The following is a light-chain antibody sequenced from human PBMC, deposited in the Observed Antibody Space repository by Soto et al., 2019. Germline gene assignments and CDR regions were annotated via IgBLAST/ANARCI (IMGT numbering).Light chain of an antibody. J-gene: IGKJ1*01. CDR2: AAS. CDR1: QGISNY. Sequence: DIQMTQSPSSLSASVGDRVIITCRASQGISNYLAWYQQKPGKVPKLLIYAASTLQSGVPSRFSGSGSGTDFTLTISSLQPEDVATYYCQKYNRALTWTFGQGTKVEIK. V-gene: IGKV1-27*01. CDR3: QKYNRALTWT.